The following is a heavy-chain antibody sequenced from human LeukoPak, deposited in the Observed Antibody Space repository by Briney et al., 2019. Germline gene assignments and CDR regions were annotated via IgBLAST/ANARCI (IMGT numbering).Heavy chain of an antibody. Sequence: GGSLRLSCAASGFTVSGLAMSWVRQTPGKGLEWVSGISGSGDNTLYADSVKGRFTLSRDNSKNTLYLEMNSLRAEDTAIYYCAKMKGHPLPKYYMDVWGQGTTVTVSS. CDR2: ISGSGDNT. CDR1: GFTVSGLA. CDR3: AKMKGHPLPKYYMDV. J-gene: IGHJ6*01. D-gene: IGHD1-26*01. V-gene: IGHV3-23*01.